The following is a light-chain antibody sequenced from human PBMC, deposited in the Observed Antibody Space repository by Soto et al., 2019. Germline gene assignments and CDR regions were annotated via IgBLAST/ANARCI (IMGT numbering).Light chain of an antibody. V-gene: IGKV1-5*03. CDR2: KAS. CDR3: QQYRDNWT. Sequence: DIQMTQSPSTLSASVGDRVTITCRASQSISSWLAWYQQKPGTAPKLLIYKASTLQSGVPSWLNSSGSGTEFTLTISSLQPDDSATYYCQQYRDNWTFGQGNKVEIK. J-gene: IGKJ1*01. CDR1: QSISSW.